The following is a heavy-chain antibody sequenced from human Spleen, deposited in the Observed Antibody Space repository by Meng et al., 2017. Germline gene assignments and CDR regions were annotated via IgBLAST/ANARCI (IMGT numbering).Heavy chain of an antibody. CDR3: ARDSRVVLRLDAFDI. CDR2: IGGSGSTR. Sequence: GESLKISCAVSGVTFSGSDVHWVRQASGKGLEWLSYIGGSGSTRYYADSVRGRFTISRDNAENSLYLQMNSLRVEDTAVYYCARDSRVVLRLDAFDIWGQGTMVTVSS. CDR1: GVTFSGSD. V-gene: IGHV3-48*03. D-gene: IGHD2-2*01. J-gene: IGHJ3*02.